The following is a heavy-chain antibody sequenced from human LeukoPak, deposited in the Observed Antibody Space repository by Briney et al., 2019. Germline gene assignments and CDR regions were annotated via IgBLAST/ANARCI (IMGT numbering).Heavy chain of an antibody. CDR1: GFTFDYYA. Sequence: GGSLRLSCAASGFTFDYYAMHWVRQAPGKGLGWVSLICWDGGSTYYADSVKGRFTISRDNSRHTLYLQMNSLGAEDTALYYCAKDEEYSVFGPMRSGYYCGMDVWGKGTTVTVSS. J-gene: IGHJ6*04. D-gene: IGHD5/OR15-5a*01. V-gene: IGHV3-43D*04. CDR3: AKDEEYSVFGPMRSGYYCGMDV. CDR2: ICWDGGST.